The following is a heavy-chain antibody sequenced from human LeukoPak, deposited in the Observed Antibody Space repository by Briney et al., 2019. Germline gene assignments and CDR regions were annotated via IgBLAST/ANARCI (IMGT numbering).Heavy chain of an antibody. CDR2: ISSSSSTI. CDR3: ARDQERITMVRGVITRGIY. V-gene: IGHV3-48*01. CDR1: GFTFSSYS. Sequence: GGSLRLSCAASGFTFSSYSMNWVRQAPGKGLEWVSYISSSSSTIYYADSVKGRFTISRDNSKNTLYLQMNSLRAEDTAVYYCARDQERITMVRGVITRGIYWGQGTLVTVSS. J-gene: IGHJ4*02. D-gene: IGHD3-10*01.